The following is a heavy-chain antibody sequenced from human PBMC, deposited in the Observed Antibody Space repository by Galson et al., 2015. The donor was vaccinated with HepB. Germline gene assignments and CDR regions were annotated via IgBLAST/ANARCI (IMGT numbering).Heavy chain of an antibody. V-gene: IGHV3-30*18. D-gene: IGHD3-16*02. CDR1: GFTFSSYG. J-gene: IGHJ4*02. Sequence: SLRLSCAASGFTFSSYGMHWVRQAPGKGLEWVAVISYDGSNKYYADSVKGRFTISRDNSKNTLYLQMNSLRAEDTAVYYCAKGLNDYVWGSYRYGFYYFDYWGQGTLVTVSS. CDR3: AKGLNDYVWGSYRYGFYYFDY. CDR2: ISYDGSNK.